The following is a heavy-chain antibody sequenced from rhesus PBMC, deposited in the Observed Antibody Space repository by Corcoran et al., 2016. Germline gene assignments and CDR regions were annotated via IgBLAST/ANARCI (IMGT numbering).Heavy chain of an antibody. Sequence: QVQLQESGPGLVKPSETLSLTCTVSGCSISSYYWSLIRQAPGNGLKWVGRHGSGWTTHYNPALKRRVTLSVATSKNQFSLKLTAVTAADTAGYYCASQKYSGYRHFDYWGQGVLVTVSS. D-gene: IGHD5-24*01. V-gene: IGHV4S11*01. CDR3: ASQKYSGYRHFDY. CDR1: GCSISSYY. CDR2: HGSGWTT. J-gene: IGHJ4*01.